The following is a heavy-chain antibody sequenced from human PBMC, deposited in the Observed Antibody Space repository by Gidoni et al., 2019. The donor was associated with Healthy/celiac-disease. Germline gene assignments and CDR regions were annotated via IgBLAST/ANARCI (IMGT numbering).Heavy chain of an antibody. J-gene: IGHJ1*01. V-gene: IGHV4-34*01. CDR1: GGSFSGYY. CDR2: INHSGST. Sequence: QVQLQQWGAGLLKPSETLSLTCAVYGGSFSGYYWSWIRQPPGKGLEWIGEINHSGSTNYNPSLKSRVTISVDTSKNQFSLKLSSVTAADTAVYYCARGGATYDSSGYYSGASPEYFQHWGQGTLVTVSS. D-gene: IGHD3-22*01. CDR3: ARGGATYDSSGYYSGASPEYFQH.